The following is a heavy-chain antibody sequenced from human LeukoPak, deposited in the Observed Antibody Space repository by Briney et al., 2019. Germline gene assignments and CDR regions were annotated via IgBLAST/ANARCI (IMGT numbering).Heavy chain of an antibody. J-gene: IGHJ6*03. V-gene: IGHV3-23*01. CDR3: AKEGSLELRHYYYMDV. CDR1: GFTLRNYA. CDR2: IAGSGGGT. D-gene: IGHD1-7*01. Sequence: GGSLRLSCAASGFTLRNYAMSWVRQAPGKGLDWVSVIAGSGGGTYYADSVKGRFTISRDTSKNTLYLQMNSLRAEDTAVYYCAKEGSLELRHYYYMDVWGKGTTVTVSS.